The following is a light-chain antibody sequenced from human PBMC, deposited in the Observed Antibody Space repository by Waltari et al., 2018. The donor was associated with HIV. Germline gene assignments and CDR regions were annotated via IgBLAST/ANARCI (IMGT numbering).Light chain of an antibody. J-gene: IGLJ1*01. CDR1: TSDVGAYKY. Sequence: QSALTQPASVSGSPGPSITISCTGTTSDVGAYKYVSWYQQHPGKAPKLMISEVSNRPSVVSNRFSGSKSGNTASLTISGLQAEDEADYFCSSYTSSSTLVFGSGTKVTVL. CDR3: SSYTSSSTLV. CDR2: EVS. V-gene: IGLV2-14*01.